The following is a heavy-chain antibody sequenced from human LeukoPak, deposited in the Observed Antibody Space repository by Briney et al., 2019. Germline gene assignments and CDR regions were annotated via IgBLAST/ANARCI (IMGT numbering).Heavy chain of an antibody. Sequence: QPGGSLRLSCAASGFTFSSYGMHWVRQAPGKGLEWVAVISYDGSNKYYADSVKGRFTISRDNSKNTLYLQMNSLRAEDTAVYYCAKDSPRYCSSTSCYSRYGMDVWGQGTTVTVSS. V-gene: IGHV3-30*18. CDR3: AKDSPRYCSSTSCYSRYGMDV. CDR1: GFTFSSYG. J-gene: IGHJ6*02. CDR2: ISYDGSNK. D-gene: IGHD2-2*01.